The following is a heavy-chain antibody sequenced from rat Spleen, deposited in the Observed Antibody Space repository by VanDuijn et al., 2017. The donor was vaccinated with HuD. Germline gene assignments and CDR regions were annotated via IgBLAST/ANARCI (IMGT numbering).Heavy chain of an antibody. J-gene: IGHJ3*01. V-gene: IGHV5-29*01. D-gene: IGHD1-11*01. Sequence: EVQLVESGGGLVQPGRSLKISCAASGFTFSRSAMAWVRQAPTKGLEWVATISYDGSSTYYRDSVKGRYTISRDNAKSTINLQMDSLRAEDTATYYCETQDGGYRDWFAYWGQGTLVTVSS. CDR2: ISYDGSST. CDR1: GFTFSRSA. CDR3: ETQDGGYRDWFAY.